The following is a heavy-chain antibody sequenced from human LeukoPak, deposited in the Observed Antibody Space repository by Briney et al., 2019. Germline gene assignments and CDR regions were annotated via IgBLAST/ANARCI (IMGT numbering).Heavy chain of an antibody. D-gene: IGHD1-7*01. CDR3: AKSATGTTSNWFDP. J-gene: IGHJ5*02. CDR2: ISSSAGTT. V-gene: IGHV3-48*03. CDR1: GFTFSSYE. Sequence: PGGSLRLSCAASGFTFSSYEMNWVRQAPGKGLEWVSYISSSAGTTYYAGSVKGRFTISRDNSKNTLYLQMNSLRAEDTAVYYCAKSATGTTSNWFDPWGQGTLVTVSS.